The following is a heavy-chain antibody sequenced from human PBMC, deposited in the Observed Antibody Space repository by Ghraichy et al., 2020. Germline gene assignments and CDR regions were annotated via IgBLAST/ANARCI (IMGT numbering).Heavy chain of an antibody. V-gene: IGHV3-33*01. CDR3: ARDSAPFNSWELEGAGAFDI. Sequence: RGSLRLSCAASGFTFSTYGMHWVRQAPGKGLEWVAVIWFDGSHKFHADSVRGRFTISRDNSKNTLYLQMNSLRAEDTAVYYCARDSAPFNSWELEGAGAFDIWGQGTMVTVSS. CDR1: GFTFSTYG. J-gene: IGHJ3*02. CDR2: IWFDGSHK. D-gene: IGHD1-26*01.